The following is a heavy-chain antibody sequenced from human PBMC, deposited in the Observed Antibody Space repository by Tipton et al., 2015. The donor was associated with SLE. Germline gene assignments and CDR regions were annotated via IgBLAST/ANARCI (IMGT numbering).Heavy chain of an antibody. Sequence: TLSLTCTVSGGSISSHYWSWIRQPPGKGLEWIGYISYSGSTNYNASLKSRVTISVDPSKNQFSLKLNSVTAADTAVYYCARADDQLLDAFDIWGQGTMVTVSS. V-gene: IGHV4-59*11. CDR1: GGSISSHY. CDR3: ARADDQLLDAFDI. J-gene: IGHJ3*02. CDR2: ISYSGST. D-gene: IGHD2-2*01.